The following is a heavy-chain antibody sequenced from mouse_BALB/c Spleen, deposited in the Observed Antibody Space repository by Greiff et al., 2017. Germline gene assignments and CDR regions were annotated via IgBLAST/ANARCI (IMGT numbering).Heavy chain of an antibody. J-gene: IGHJ3*01. CDR3: ARGDYGSSYGFAY. D-gene: IGHD1-1*01. Sequence: EVKLMESGGGLVKPGGSLKLSCAASGFTFSDYYMYWVRQTPEKRLEWVATISDGGSYTYYPDSVKGRFTISRDNAKNNLYLQMSSLKSEDTAMYYCARGDYGSSYGFAYWGQGTLVTVSA. V-gene: IGHV5-4*02. CDR1: GFTFSDYY. CDR2: ISDGGSYT.